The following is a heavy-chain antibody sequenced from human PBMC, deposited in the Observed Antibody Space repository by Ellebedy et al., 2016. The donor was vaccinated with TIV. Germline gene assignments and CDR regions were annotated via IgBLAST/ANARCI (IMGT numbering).Heavy chain of an antibody. CDR2: ISYDGSKK. CDR1: GFPFSSYG. V-gene: IGHV3-30*03. Sequence: PGGSLRLSCAAYGFPFSSYGIDWVGQAQGKGLEWVAGISYDGSKKYYVDSVKGRFTISRDNSKHTLYLQMNSLRAEYTAVYYCAIRGRYWGQGTLVTVSS. J-gene: IGHJ4*02. CDR3: AIRGRY. D-gene: IGHD3-10*01.